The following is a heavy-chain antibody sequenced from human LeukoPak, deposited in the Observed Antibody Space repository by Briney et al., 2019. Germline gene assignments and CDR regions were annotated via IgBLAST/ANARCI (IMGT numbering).Heavy chain of an antibody. V-gene: IGHV4-38-2*02. D-gene: IGHD6-13*01. CDR2: IYHSGNT. Sequence: SETLSLTCTVSGYSISSGYYWGWIRQPPGKGLEWIGSIYHSGNTYYNPSLKSRVTISVDTSKNQFSLKLSSVTAADTAVYYCARLAAADHDNYYYYYMDVWGKGTTVTISS. J-gene: IGHJ6*03. CDR1: GYSISSGYY. CDR3: ARLAAADHDNYYYYYMDV.